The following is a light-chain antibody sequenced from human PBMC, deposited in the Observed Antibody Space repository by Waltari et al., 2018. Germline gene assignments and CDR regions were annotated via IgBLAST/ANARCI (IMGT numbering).Light chain of an antibody. CDR1: QSLLYTSNNKNY. J-gene: IGKJ1*01. V-gene: IGKV4-1*01. CDR2: WTS. CDR3: LQYLHTPRT. Sequence: DVVMTQSPDSLAVSLGERATINCKSSQSLLYTSNNKNYLAWYQQKPGQPPKILIYWTSIRESGVPDRFSGSGSGTDFTRTISGLQAEDVASYFCLQYLHTPRTFGQGTKVEIK.